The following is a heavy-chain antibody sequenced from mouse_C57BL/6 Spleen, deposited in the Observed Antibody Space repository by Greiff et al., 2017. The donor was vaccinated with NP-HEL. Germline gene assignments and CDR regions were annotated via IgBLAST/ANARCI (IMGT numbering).Heavy chain of an antibody. V-gene: IGHV1-80*01. D-gene: IGHD1-1*01. CDR3: ARQRFVSSYVNYAMDY. CDR2: IYPGDGDT. J-gene: IGHJ4*01. Sequence: QVQLKQSGAELVKPGASVKISCKASGYAFSSYWMNWVKQRPGKGLEWIGQIYPGDGDTNYNGKFKGKATLTADKSSSTAYMQLSSLTSEDSAVYFCARQRFVSSYVNYAMDYWGQGTSVTVSS. CDR1: GYAFSSYW.